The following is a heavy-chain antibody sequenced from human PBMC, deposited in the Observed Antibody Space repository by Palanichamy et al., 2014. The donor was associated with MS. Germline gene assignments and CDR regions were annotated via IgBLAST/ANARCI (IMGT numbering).Heavy chain of an antibody. CDR3: ARPGYYGSGSSFDY. V-gene: IGHV3-74*01. CDR2: INDDGSST. CDR1: GFIFSSYW. Sequence: EVQLVESGGGLVQPGGSLRLSCAASGFIFSSYWMHWVRQAPGKGLVWVSRINDDGSSTSYADSVKGRFTISRDNAKNTLYLQMNSLRAEDTAVYYCARPGYYGSGSSFDYWGQGTLVTVSS. J-gene: IGHJ4*02. D-gene: IGHD3-10*01.